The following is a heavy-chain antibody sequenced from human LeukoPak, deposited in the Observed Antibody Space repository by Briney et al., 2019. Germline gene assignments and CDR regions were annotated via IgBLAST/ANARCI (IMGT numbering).Heavy chain of an antibody. Sequence: GGSLRLSCATSGLTFTSYIMHWVRQAPGKGLEWVAVISYDGSNKYYADSVKGRFTISRDNSKNTLYLQMNSLRAEDTAVYYCARAPYSSSWYSPPDFDYWGQGTLVTVSS. CDR3: ARAPYSSSWYSPPDFDY. CDR2: ISYDGSNK. J-gene: IGHJ4*02. V-gene: IGHV3-30-3*01. D-gene: IGHD6-13*01. CDR1: GLTFTSYI.